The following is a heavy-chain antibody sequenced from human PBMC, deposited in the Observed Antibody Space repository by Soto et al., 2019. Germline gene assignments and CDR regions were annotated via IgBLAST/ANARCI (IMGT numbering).Heavy chain of an antibody. CDR3: ARVRLRSPIVVVPAAIVAAFDY. V-gene: IGHV4-30-4*01. CDR2: IYYSGST. Sequence: PSETLSLTCTVSGGSISSGDYYWSWIRQPPGKGLEWIGYIYYSGSTYYNPSLKSRVTISVDTSKNQFSLKLSSVTAADTAVYYCARVRLRSPIVVVPAAIVAAFDYWGQGTLVTVSS. J-gene: IGHJ4*02. CDR1: GGSISSGDYY. D-gene: IGHD2-2*01.